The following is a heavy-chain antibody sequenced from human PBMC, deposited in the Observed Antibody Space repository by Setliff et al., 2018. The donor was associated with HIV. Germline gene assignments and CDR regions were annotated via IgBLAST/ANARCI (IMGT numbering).Heavy chain of an antibody. CDR3: GRWGEPTIEAFDV. V-gene: IGHV4-59*08. D-gene: IGHD1-1*01. Sequence: SETLSLTCTVSGVSIKDYYWNWIRQPPGKGLEWIGFAHHSGVTSYNPSLLSRVIIAVDTSRNQFSLRVNSITAADTALYYCGRWGEPTIEAFDVWGLGTMVTVSS. CDR2: AHHSGVT. CDR1: GVSIKDYY. J-gene: IGHJ3*01.